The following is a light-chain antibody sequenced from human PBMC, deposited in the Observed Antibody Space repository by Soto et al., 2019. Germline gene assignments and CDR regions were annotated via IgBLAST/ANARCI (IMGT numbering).Light chain of an antibody. CDR1: SSDVGGYKS. V-gene: IGLV2-11*01. CDR3: CSFAGSFYV. J-gene: IGLJ1*01. Sequence: QSALTQPRSVSGSPGQSVTVSCTGTSSDVGGYKSVSWYQHHPGKAPKLLIYDVTDRPSGVPDRFSGSKSGNTASLTISGLQAEDEADYYCCSFAGSFYVFGTGTKLTVL. CDR2: DVT.